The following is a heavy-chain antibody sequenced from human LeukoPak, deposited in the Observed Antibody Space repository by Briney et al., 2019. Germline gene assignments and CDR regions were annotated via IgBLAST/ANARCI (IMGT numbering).Heavy chain of an antibody. J-gene: IGHJ5*02. CDR3: ARGELSGIAAAGVSAPKKNWFDP. CDR2: IIPIFGTA. CDR1: GGTFSSYA. Sequence: GASVQVSCKASGGTFSSYAISWVRQAPGQGLEWMGRIIPIFGTANYAQKFQGRVTITTDESTSTAYMELSSLRSEDTAVYYCARGELSGIAAAGVSAPKKNWFDPWGQGTLVTVSS. D-gene: IGHD6-13*01. V-gene: IGHV1-69*05.